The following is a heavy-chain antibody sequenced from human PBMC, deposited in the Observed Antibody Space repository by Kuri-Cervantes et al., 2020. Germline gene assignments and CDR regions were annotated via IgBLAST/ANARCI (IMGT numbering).Heavy chain of an antibody. CDR3: AREVAVAGTKENRFDP. J-gene: IGHJ5*02. CDR2: INPNSGGT. D-gene: IGHD6-19*01. Sequence: ASVKVSCKASGHTFTGYYMHWVRQAPGQGLEWMGWINPNSGGTNYAQKFQGRVTMTRDTSISTAYMELSRLRSDDTAVYYCAREVAVAGTKENRFDPWGQGTLVTVSS. CDR1: GHTFTGYY. V-gene: IGHV1-2*02.